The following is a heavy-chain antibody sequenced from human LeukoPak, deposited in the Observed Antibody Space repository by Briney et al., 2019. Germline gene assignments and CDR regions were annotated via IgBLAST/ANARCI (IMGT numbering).Heavy chain of an antibody. CDR3: VRDGGSGTPFDY. CDR2: ITADGTNA. D-gene: IGHD3-10*01. Sequence: GGSLGLSCAASGFSFSSFWIHWVRQDPGKGLLWVSRITADGTNAKYADSVRGRFTISRDNAKNTVYLQMNSLRAEDTALYYCVRDGGSGTPFDYWGQGTLVTVSS. CDR1: GFSFSSFW. V-gene: IGHV3-74*01. J-gene: IGHJ4*02.